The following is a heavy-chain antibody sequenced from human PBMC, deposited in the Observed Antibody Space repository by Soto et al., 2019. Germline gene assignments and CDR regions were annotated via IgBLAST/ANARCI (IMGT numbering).Heavy chain of an antibody. V-gene: IGHV1-3*01. Sequence: QVQLVQSGAEVKKPGASVKVSCKASGYTFTSYAMHWVRQAPGQRLEWMGWINAGNGNTKYSQKFQGRVTITRDTSASTAYMELSSLRSEDTAVYYCAIDLWYSSGWYIYYYYGMDVWGQGTTVTVSS. CDR1: GYTFTSYA. J-gene: IGHJ6*02. CDR2: INAGNGNT. CDR3: AIDLWYSSGWYIYYYYGMDV. D-gene: IGHD6-19*01.